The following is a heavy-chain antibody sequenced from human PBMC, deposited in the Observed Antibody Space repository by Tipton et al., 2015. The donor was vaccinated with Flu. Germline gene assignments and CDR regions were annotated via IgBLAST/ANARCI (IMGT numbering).Heavy chain of an antibody. CDR3: ARERGGGLPPAYRSVGFDI. D-gene: IGHD3-16*01. CDR2: FIPVLGIA. CDR1: GGTFTSYS. J-gene: IGHJ3*02. V-gene: IGHV1-69*04. Sequence: QLVQSGAEAKQPGSSVKVSCEVLGGTFTSYSFNWVRQAPGQGLEWMGTFIPVLGIANYAQEFQGRITMTADKATNTAYMELSSLRSEDTAMNYCARERGGGLPPAYRSVGFDIWGHGTMVTISS.